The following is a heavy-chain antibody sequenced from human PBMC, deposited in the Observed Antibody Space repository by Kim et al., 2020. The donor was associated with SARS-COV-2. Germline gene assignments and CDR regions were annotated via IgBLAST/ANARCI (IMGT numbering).Heavy chain of an antibody. CDR3: TKVYGWETGFES. D-gene: IGHD3-9*01. V-gene: IGHV3-9*01. J-gene: IGHJ4*02. Sequence: YADSVRGRFTIPRYTAGNSLYLQMNDLRGDDTAFYYCTKVYGWETGFESWGQGTLVTVSS.